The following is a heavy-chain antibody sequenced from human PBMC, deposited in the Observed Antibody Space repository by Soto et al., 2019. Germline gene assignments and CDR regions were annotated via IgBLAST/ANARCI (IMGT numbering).Heavy chain of an antibody. CDR3: AKDSTAATGTAFDS. J-gene: IGHJ5*01. Sequence: PGGSLRLSCAASGFTFDDYAMHWVRQAPGKGLEWVSGMSWNSVVIGYADSVRGRFTISRDNTKKSLYLQMNSLRPEDTALYYCAKDSTAATGTAFDSWGQGTPVTAPQ. CDR1: GFTFDDYA. D-gene: IGHD6-13*01. V-gene: IGHV3-9*01. CDR2: MSWNSVVI.